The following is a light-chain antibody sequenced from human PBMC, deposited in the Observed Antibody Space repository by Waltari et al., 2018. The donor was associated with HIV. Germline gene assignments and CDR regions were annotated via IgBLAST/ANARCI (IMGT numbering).Light chain of an antibody. V-gene: IGLV2-8*01. Sequence: QSALTKPPSASGSPGQSVTISCTGTNRDIGGYNYVSWYQQHPGKAPKLVISEVTKRPSGVPGRFSGSKSGTTASLTVSGLQAEDEADYYCSSYANKNGFYVVFGGGTRLTVL. CDR3: SSYANKNGFYVV. J-gene: IGLJ2*01. CDR1: NRDIGGYNY. CDR2: EVT.